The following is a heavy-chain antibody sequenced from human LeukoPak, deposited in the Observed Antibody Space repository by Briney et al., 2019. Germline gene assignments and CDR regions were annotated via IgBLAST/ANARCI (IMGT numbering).Heavy chain of an antibody. Sequence: ASVKVSCKVSGYTLTELSMHWVRQAPGKGLEWMGGFDPEDGETIYAQKFQGRVTMTEDTSTDTAYMELSSLRSEDTAVYYCVTDQGAAAGTSNGFDPWGQGTLVTVSS. CDR1: GYTLTELS. V-gene: IGHV1-24*01. CDR3: VTDQGAAAGTSNGFDP. CDR2: FDPEDGET. J-gene: IGHJ5*02. D-gene: IGHD6-13*01.